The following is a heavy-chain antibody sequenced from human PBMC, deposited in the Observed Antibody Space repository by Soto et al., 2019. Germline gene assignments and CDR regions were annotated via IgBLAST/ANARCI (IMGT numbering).Heavy chain of an antibody. V-gene: IGHV1-8*01. J-gene: IGHJ4*02. CDR3: ARGARYDYGDYDIYYFDY. D-gene: IGHD4-17*01. Sequence: QVQLVQSGAEVKKPGASVKVSCKASGYTFTSYDINWVRQATGQGLEWMGWMNPNSGNTGYAQKFRGRVTMTRNTSISTAYMELSSLRSEDTAVYYCARGARYDYGDYDIYYFDYWGQGTLVTVSS. CDR1: GYTFTSYD. CDR2: MNPNSGNT.